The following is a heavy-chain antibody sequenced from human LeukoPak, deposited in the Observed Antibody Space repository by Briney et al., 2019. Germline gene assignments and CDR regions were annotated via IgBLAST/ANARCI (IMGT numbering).Heavy chain of an antibody. Sequence: PGGSLRLSCAASAFTFRSYSMNWVRQAPGKGLEWVSSISSSSNYIYYADSVKGRFTISRDNAKNSLHLQMTRLRADDTAVYYCARGALDAYDSWGQGTPVTVSS. CDR1: AFTFRSYS. D-gene: IGHD5-24*01. V-gene: IGHV3-21*06. CDR3: ARGALDAYDS. CDR2: ISSSSNYI. J-gene: IGHJ5*01.